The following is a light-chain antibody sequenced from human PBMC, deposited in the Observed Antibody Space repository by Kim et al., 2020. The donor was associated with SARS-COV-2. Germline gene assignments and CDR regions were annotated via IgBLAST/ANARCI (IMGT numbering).Light chain of an antibody. J-gene: IGKJ1*01. CDR2: GAS. Sequence: PGERATLSCRASQSVSSNYLAWYQQKPGQAPRLLIYGASSRATGIPDRFSGSGSGTDFPLTISRLEPEDFAVYYCQQYGSSPRTFGQGTKVDIK. CDR1: QSVSSNY. CDR3: QQYGSSPRT. V-gene: IGKV3-20*01.